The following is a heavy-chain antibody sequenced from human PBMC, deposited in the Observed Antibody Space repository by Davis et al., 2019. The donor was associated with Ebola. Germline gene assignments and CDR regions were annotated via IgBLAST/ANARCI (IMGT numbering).Heavy chain of an antibody. CDR3: ARGRRSSSWLLLFDY. V-gene: IGHV4-59*08. D-gene: IGHD6-13*01. J-gene: IGHJ4*02. Sequence: GSLRLSCTVSGGSISSYYWSWIRQPPGKGLEWIGYIYYSGSTYYNPSLKSRVTISVDTSKNQFSLKLSSVTAADTAVYYCARGRRSSSWLLLFDYWGQGTLVTVSS. CDR2: IYYSGST. CDR1: GGSISSYY.